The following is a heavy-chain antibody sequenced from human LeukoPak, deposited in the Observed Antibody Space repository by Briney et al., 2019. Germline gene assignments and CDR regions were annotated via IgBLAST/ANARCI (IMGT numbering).Heavy chain of an antibody. CDR2: INHSGST. Sequence: PSETLSLTCTVSGGSISSYYWSWIRQPPGKGLEWIGEINHSGSTNYNPSLKSRVTIPVDTSKNQFSLKLSSVTAADTAVYYCARGRSADYWGQGTLVTVSS. J-gene: IGHJ4*02. V-gene: IGHV4-34*01. D-gene: IGHD6-25*01. CDR1: GGSISSYY. CDR3: ARGRSADY.